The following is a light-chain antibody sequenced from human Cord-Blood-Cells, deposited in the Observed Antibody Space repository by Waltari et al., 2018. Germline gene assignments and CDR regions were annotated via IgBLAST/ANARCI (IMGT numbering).Light chain of an antibody. V-gene: IGKV1-33*01. CDR1: QDISNY. CDR2: DAS. Sequence: DIQMTQSPSSLSASVGDRVIITCQASQDISNYLNWYQQKTGKAPKLLIYDASNLETGVPSRFSGSGSGTDFTFTISSLQPEDIATYYCQQYDNPSFTFGPGTKVDIK. J-gene: IGKJ3*01. CDR3: QQYDNPSFT.